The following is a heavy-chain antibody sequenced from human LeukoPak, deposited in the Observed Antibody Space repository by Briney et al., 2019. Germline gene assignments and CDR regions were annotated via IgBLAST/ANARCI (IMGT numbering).Heavy chain of an antibody. V-gene: IGHV4-38-2*02. CDR3: AKGNYYDSSGYLDY. Sequence: PSETLSLTCTVSGYSISSGYYWGWIRQSPGKGLEWIGSIYHSGSTYYNPSLKSRVTISVDTSKNQFSLKLSSVTAADTAVYYCAKGNYYDSSGYLDYWGQGTLVTVSS. CDR2: IYHSGST. J-gene: IGHJ4*02. D-gene: IGHD3-22*01. CDR1: GYSISSGYY.